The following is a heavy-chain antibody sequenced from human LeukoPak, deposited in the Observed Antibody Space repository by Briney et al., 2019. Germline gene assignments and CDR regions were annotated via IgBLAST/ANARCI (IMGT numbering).Heavy chain of an antibody. CDR3: ARILPRQYRPPYYYYMDV. Sequence: GSLRLSCAASGFTFSSYAMSWVRQAPGKGLEWVSYISSSSSTIYYADSVKGRFTISRDNAKNSLYLQMNSLRAEDTAVYYCARILPRQYRPPYYYYMDVWGKGTTVTVSS. J-gene: IGHJ6*03. CDR1: GFTFSSYA. CDR2: ISSSSSTI. V-gene: IGHV3-48*01. D-gene: IGHD4-11*01.